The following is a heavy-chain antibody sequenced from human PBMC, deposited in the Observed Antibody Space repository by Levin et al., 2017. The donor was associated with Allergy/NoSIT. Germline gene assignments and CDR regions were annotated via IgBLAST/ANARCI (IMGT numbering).Heavy chain of an antibody. CDR1: GFTFRSHA. Sequence: GGSLRLSCTVSGFTFRSHAMHWVRQAPGKGLEWAAAVSHDGRNIYHAESVKGRFTISRDNSNGTLFLQMDRLRPEDTAVSFCAKDYYADPDWFYFMDVWGKGTTVTVSS. CDR2: VSHDGRNI. J-gene: IGHJ6*03. CDR3: AKDYYADPDWFYFMDV. V-gene: IGHV3-30*04. D-gene: IGHD3-22*01.